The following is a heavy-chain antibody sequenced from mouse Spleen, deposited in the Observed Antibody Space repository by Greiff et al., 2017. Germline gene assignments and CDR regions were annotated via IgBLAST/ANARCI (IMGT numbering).Heavy chain of an antibody. CDR1: GYSITSGYY. CDR3: ARGVTLYAMDY. J-gene: IGHJ4*01. CDR2: ISYDGSN. V-gene: IGHV3-6*01. Sequence: EVQLQQSGPGLVKPSQSLSLTCSVTGYSITSGYYWNWIRQFPGNKLEWMGYISYDGSNNYNPSLKNRISITRDTSKNQFFLKLNSVTTEDTATYYCARGVTLYAMDYWGQGTSVTVSS. D-gene: IGHD2-13*01.